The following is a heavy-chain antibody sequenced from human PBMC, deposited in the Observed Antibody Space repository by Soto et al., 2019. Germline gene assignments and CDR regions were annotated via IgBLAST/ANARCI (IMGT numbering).Heavy chain of an antibody. D-gene: IGHD2-2*01. CDR2: INPDNGNT. V-gene: IGHV1-3*01. CDR3: ARGIATGQLDP. J-gene: IGHJ5*02. Sequence: GASVKVSCKASGYTFTRYTMNWVRQAPGQRLEWMGWINPDNGNTKSSQKFQDRVIITRDTSASTAYMDLSSLRSEDTAVYYCARGIATGQLDPWAQGTLVTSPQ. CDR1: GYTFTRYT.